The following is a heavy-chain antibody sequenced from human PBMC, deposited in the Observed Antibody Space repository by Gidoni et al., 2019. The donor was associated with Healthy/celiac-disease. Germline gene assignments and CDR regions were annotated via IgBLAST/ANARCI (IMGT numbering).Heavy chain of an antibody. V-gene: IGHV4-34*01. CDR1: GGSFSGYY. Sequence: QVQLQQWGAGLLKPSATLSLTGAVYGGSFSGYYWSWIRQPPGKGLEWIGEINHSGSTNYNPALKSRVTISVDTTKNQFSLKLSSVTAADTAVYYCARESNDYSNPLQGVDQDYYYGMDVWGQGTTVTVSS. CDR2: INHSGST. J-gene: IGHJ6*02. CDR3: ARESNDYSNPLQGVDQDYYYGMDV. D-gene: IGHD4-4*01.